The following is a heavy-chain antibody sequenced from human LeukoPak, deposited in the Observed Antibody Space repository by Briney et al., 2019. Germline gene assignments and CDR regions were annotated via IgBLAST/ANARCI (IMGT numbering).Heavy chain of an antibody. J-gene: IGHJ6*03. V-gene: IGHV3-23*01. CDR1: GFTLSSYA. D-gene: IGHD3-3*01. Sequence: GGSLRLSCAASGFTLSSYAMSWVRQAPGKGLEWVSAISGSGGSTYYADSVKGRFTISRDNSKNTLYLQMNSLRAEDTAVYYCAKGSSFWSNMDVWGKGTTVTVSS. CDR2: ISGSGGST. CDR3: AKGSSFWSNMDV.